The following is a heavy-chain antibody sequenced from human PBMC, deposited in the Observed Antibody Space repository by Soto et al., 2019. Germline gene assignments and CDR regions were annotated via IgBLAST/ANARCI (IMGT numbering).Heavy chain of an antibody. CDR2: IHGDGGKI. J-gene: IGHJ4*02. CDR1: GFMFRAYW. CDR3: ARDFYGGYTYGPGDY. D-gene: IGHD5-18*01. Sequence: GSLRLSCAASGFMFRAYWMSWAGQAPGKGLEWVANIHGDGGKIYYVDSVKGRFTISRENAKRSLYLQMKSLRAEDTAVYYCARDFYGGYTYGPGDYWGQGAMVTVFS. V-gene: IGHV3-7*01.